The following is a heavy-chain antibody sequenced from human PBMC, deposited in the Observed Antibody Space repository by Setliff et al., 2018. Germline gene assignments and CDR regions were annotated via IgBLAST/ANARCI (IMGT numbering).Heavy chain of an antibody. CDR3: ASHPRVTIFGVVAFDY. CDR2: MYSSGST. CDR1: GGPIHSDRYY. D-gene: IGHD3-3*01. J-gene: IGHJ4*02. Sequence: LSLTCTVSGGPIHSDRYYWGWIRQPPGKGLEWIGSMYSSGSTYYNPSLKGRVTISVDTSQNQFSLKLSSVTAADTAAYYCASHPRVTIFGVVAFDYWGQGIPVTVSS. V-gene: IGHV4-39*01.